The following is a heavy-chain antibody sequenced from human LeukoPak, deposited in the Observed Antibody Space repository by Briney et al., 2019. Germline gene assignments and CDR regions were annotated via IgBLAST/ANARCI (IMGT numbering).Heavy chain of an antibody. CDR2: IRYDGTNK. CDR1: GFTFSSYG. J-gene: IGHJ4*02. V-gene: IGHV3-30*02. CDR3: AKDLSPMVGAKTFDY. D-gene: IGHD1-26*01. Sequence: PGGSLRLSCAASGFTFSSYGMHWVRQAPGKGLEWVAFIRYDGTNKYYADSVKGRFTISRDNSKNTLYLQLHSLRAEDTAVYSCAKDLSPMVGAKTFDYWAREPWSPSPQ.